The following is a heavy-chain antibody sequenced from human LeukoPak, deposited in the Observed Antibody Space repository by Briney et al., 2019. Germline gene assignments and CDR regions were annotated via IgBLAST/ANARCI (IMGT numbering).Heavy chain of an antibody. D-gene: IGHD3-10*01. CDR2: ISYDGSNK. J-gene: IGHJ3*02. Sequence: GGSLRLSCAASGFTFSSYGMHWVRQAPGKGLEWVAVISYDGSNKYYADSVKGRFTISRDNSKNTLYLQMNSLRAEDTAVYYCAREGSSGSGAFDIWGQGTMVTVSS. V-gene: IGHV3-30*03. CDR1: GFTFSSYG. CDR3: AREGSSGSGAFDI.